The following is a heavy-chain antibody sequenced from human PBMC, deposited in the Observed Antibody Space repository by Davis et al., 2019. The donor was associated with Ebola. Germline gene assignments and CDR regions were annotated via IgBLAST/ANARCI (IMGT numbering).Heavy chain of an antibody. CDR3: ARGGDGVTDFDY. V-gene: IGHV3-13*01. CDR1: GFTFSSYD. D-gene: IGHD2-21*02. CDR2: IGTAGDT. J-gene: IGHJ4*02. Sequence: GESLKISCAASGFTFSSYDMHWVRQATGKGLEWVSAIGTAGDTYYPGSVKGRFTISRENAKNSLYLQMNSLRAGDTAVYYCARGGDGVTDFDYWGQGTLVTVSS.